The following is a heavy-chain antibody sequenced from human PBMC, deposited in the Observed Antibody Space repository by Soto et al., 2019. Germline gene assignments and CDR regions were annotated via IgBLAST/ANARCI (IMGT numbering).Heavy chain of an antibody. J-gene: IGHJ4*02. CDR1: GFTFSSYA. D-gene: IGHD5-12*01. CDR3: VKDRMATGSIGYYFDY. Sequence: PGGSLRLSCSASGFTFSSYAMHWVRQAPGKGLEYVSAISSNGGSTYYADSVKGRFTISRDNSKNTLYLQMSSLRAEDTAVYYCVKDRMATGSIGYYFDYWGQGTLVTVSS. V-gene: IGHV3-64D*06. CDR2: ISSNGGST.